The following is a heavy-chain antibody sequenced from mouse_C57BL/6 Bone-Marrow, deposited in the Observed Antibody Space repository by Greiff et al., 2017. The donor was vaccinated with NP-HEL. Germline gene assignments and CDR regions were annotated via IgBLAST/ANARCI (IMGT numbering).Heavy chain of an antibody. J-gene: IGHJ2*01. CDR3: ARGGYYGDY. Sequence: QVQLQQPGAELVMPGASVKLSCKASGYTFTSYWMHWVKQRPGQGLEWIGEIDPSDSYTNYNHKFKGQSTLPVDKSSSTAYMQLSSLTSEDSAVYYCARGGYYGDYWGQGTTLTVSS. CDR1: GYTFTSYW. V-gene: IGHV1-69*01. CDR2: IDPSDSYT.